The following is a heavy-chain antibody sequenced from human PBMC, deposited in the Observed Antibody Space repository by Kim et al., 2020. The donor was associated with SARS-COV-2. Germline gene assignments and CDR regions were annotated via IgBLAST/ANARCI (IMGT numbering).Heavy chain of an antibody. Sequence: GGSLRLSCVASGFSFSCCAMTWVRQVPGKGPEWVSSISHDGTSSHYANSVRGRFTISRDDSKNTLYLQLNSLRGEDTALYYCAKDVWDYSGMDVWGPGTT. CDR2: ISHDGTSS. CDR1: GFSFSCCA. V-gene: IGHV3-23*01. CDR3: AKDVWDYSGMDV. J-gene: IGHJ6*01. D-gene: IGHD1-26*01.